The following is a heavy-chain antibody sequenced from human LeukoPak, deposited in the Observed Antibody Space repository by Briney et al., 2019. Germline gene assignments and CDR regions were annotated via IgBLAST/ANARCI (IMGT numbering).Heavy chain of an antibody. D-gene: IGHD5-18*01. CDR2: INHSGST. Sequence: PSETLSLTCAVYGGSFSGYYWSWIRQPPGKGLEWIGEINHSGSTNYNPSLKSRVTISVDTSKNQFSLKLSSVTAADTAVYYCARSYLRYSYGWSLGPYYYYYMDVWGKGTTVTVSS. CDR3: ARSYLRYSYGWSLGPYYYYYMDV. J-gene: IGHJ6*03. CDR1: GGSFSGYY. V-gene: IGHV4-34*01.